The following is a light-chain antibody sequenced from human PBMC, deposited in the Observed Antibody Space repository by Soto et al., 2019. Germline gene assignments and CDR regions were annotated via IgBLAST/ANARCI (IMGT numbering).Light chain of an antibody. CDR2: AAS. J-gene: IGKJ1*01. CDR1: QSISSY. Sequence: DIQMTQSPSSLSASVGDRVTITCRASQSISSYLNWYQQKPGKAPKLLIYAASSLQSGVPSRFSGSGSGTDFTLTISSLQPEDFATYYCQQSYSTPRTFGQVTKGDIK. V-gene: IGKV1-39*01. CDR3: QQSYSTPRT.